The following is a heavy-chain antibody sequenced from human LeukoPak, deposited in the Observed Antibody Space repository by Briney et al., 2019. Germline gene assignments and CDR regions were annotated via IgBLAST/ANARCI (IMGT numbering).Heavy chain of an antibody. Sequence: GASVKVSCKASGGTFSSYAISWVRQAPGKGLEWMGGFDPEDGETIYAQKFQGRVTMTEDTSTDTAYMELSSLRSEDTAVNYCARVVGLTGYSSNWYSGYYYYMDVWGKGTTVTVSS. D-gene: IGHD6-13*01. CDR2: FDPEDGET. CDR1: GGTFSSYA. CDR3: ARVVGLTGYSSNWYSGYYYYMDV. J-gene: IGHJ6*03. V-gene: IGHV1-24*01.